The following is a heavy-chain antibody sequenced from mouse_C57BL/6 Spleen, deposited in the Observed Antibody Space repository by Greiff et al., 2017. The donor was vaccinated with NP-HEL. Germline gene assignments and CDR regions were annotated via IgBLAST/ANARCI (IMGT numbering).Heavy chain of an antibody. CDR2: INPSTGGT. V-gene: IGHV1-42*01. Sequence: VQLQQSGPELVKPGASVKISCKASGYSFTGYYMNWVKQSPEKSLEWIGEINPSTGGTTYNQKFKAKATLTVDKSSSTAYMQLKSLTSEDSAVYYCARVDDYEFYFDYWGQGTTLTVSS. CDR3: ARVDDYEFYFDY. D-gene: IGHD2-4*01. CDR1: GYSFTGYY. J-gene: IGHJ2*01.